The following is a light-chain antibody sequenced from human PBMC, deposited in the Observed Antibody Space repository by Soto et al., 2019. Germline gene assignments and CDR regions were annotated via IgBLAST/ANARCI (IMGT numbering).Light chain of an antibody. CDR3: QQSVRSPWT. CDR1: QNIRTY. V-gene: IGKV1-39*01. CDR2: SAS. J-gene: IGKJ1*01. Sequence: DIQMTQSPSYLSATVGDRVTFTCRASQNIRTYLNWYQQKPGKVPDLLIYSASGLRSEVPSRFSGSGSGTDFTLSISSLQPEVFATYFCQQSVRSPWTFGQGTKVVIK.